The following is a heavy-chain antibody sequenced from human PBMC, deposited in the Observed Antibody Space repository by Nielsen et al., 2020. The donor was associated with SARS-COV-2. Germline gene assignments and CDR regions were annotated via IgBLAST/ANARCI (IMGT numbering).Heavy chain of an antibody. Sequence: ASVKVSCKASGYTFTSYGISWVRQAPGQGLEWMGWISAYNGNTNYAQKLQGRVTMTTDTSTSTAYMELRSLRSDDTAVYYCAREWAMIVRGDAFDIWGQGTMVTVSS. CDR3: AREWAMIVRGDAFDI. CDR2: ISAYNGNT. D-gene: IGHD3-22*01. V-gene: IGHV1-18*01. CDR1: GYTFTSYG. J-gene: IGHJ3*02.